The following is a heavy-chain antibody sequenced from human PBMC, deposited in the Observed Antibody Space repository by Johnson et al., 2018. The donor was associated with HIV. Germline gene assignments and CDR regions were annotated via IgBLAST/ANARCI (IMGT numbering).Heavy chain of an antibody. V-gene: IGHV3-23*04. CDR1: GFTVSSNY. CDR3: AKPMQLGRLDAFDI. J-gene: IGHJ3*02. CDR2: ISGSGGST. D-gene: IGHD6-6*01. Sequence: VQLVESGGGLVQPGGSLRLSCAASGFTVSSNYMSWVRQAPGKGLEWVAVISGSGGSTYYADSVKGRFTISRDNSKNTLYLQMNSLRAEDTAVYYCAKPMQLGRLDAFDIWGQGTMVTVSS.